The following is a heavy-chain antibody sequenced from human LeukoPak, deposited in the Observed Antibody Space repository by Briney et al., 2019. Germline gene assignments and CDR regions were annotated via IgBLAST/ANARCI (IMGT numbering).Heavy chain of an antibody. V-gene: IGHV4-34*01. D-gene: IGHD2-15*01. J-gene: IGHJ1*01. Sequence: HPSETLSLTCGVYGGSLRGYHWSWIRQSPGRGLEWIGEVDESGNSNYNPSLKRRVTISIDTYENQFSLEVTSVTAADTAIYYCARAGMRLQWKEIDQWGQGTLVTVSS. CDR2: VDESGNS. CDR3: ARAGMRLQWKEIDQ. CDR1: GGSLRGYH.